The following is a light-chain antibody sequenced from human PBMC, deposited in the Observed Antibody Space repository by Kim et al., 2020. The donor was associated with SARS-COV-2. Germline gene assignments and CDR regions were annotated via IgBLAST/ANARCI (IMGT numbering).Light chain of an antibody. CDR3: QQRSNWPPVT. V-gene: IGKV3-11*01. CDR1: QNVSSY. J-gene: IGKJ5*01. CDR2: DAS. Sequence: SPGERSTLSSRASQNVSSYLAWYQQQPGQAPRLLIYDASNRATGIPARFSGSGSGTDFTLPISSLEPEDFAVYYCQQRSNWPPVTFGQGTRLEIK.